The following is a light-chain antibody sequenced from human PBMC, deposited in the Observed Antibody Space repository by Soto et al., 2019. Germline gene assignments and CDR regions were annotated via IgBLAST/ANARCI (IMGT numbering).Light chain of an antibody. CDR3: QQYDTYSGFT. Sequence: DIQMTPSPSTLSASVGDRVTITCRASHSIGRFLAWYQQKPGKDPKLKTYKASSLENGVPSRFSGTGSGTEFTLTTSSLQPDDFATYYCQQYDTYSGFTFGPGTKVDIK. CDR2: KAS. CDR1: HSIGRF. V-gene: IGKV1-5*03. J-gene: IGKJ3*01.